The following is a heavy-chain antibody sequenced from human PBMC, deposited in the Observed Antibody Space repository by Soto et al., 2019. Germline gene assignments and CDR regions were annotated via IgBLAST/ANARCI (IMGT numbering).Heavy chain of an antibody. V-gene: IGHV5-10-1*01. J-gene: IGHJ4*02. Sequence: GESLKISCKGSGYSFAGYWITWVSQKPGKGLEWMGRIDPSDSQTYYSPSFRGHVTISATKSITTVFLQWSSLKASDTAMYYCARHINMDYYDSSGYYHPMDYWGQGTLVTVSS. CDR3: ARHINMDYYDSSGYYHPMDY. CDR1: GYSFAGYW. CDR2: IDPSDSQT. D-gene: IGHD3-22*01.